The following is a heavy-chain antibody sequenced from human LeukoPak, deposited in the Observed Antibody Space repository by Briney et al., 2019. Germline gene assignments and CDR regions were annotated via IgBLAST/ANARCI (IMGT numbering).Heavy chain of an antibody. Sequence: ASVKVSCKASGYTFTSYDFNWVRQATGQRPEWMGWMSPNSGDTGYAQKFQDRVTMTRNTSISTAYMELSSLRSEDTAVYYCALGDDLPAHPKNWFDPWGQGTLVTVSS. J-gene: IGHJ5*02. CDR3: ALGDDLPAHPKNWFDP. V-gene: IGHV1-8*01. CDR1: GYTFTSYD. CDR2: MSPNSGDT. D-gene: IGHD2-2*01.